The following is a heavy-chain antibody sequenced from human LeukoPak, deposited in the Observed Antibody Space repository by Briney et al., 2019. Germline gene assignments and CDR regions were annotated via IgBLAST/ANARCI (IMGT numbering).Heavy chain of an antibody. CDR3: ATTEFLDH. CDR2: ISNSSNTI. J-gene: IGHJ4*02. Sequence: PGGSLRLSCAASGFTFSTYSMNWVRQAPGKGLEWISYISNSSNTIYYADSVKGRFTISRDNAKNSLFLQMNSLRVEDTAVYYCATTEFLDHWGQGTPVTVSS. D-gene: IGHD3-10*01. V-gene: IGHV3-48*01. CDR1: GFTFSTYS.